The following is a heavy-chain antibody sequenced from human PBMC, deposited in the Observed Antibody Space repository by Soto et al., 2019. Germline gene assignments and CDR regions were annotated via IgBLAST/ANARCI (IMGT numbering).Heavy chain of an antibody. D-gene: IGHD3-22*01. CDR2: ISAYNGNT. J-gene: IGHJ6*02. Sequence: ASVKVSCKASGYTFTSYGISWVRQAPGQGLEWMGWISAYNGNTNYAQKLQGRVTMTTDTSTSTAYMELRSLRSDDTAVYYCARDCCYDSSGYYLPENYYYYYGMDVWGQGTTVTVSS. CDR1: GYTFTSYG. CDR3: ARDCCYDSSGYYLPENYYYYYGMDV. V-gene: IGHV1-18*01.